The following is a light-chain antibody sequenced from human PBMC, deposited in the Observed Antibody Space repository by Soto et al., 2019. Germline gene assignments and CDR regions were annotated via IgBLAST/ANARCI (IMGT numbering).Light chain of an antibody. CDR1: SSDVGGYNY. Sequence: QSALTQPASVSGSPGQSITISCTGTSSDVGGYNYVSWYQQHPGKAPKLMIYDVSNRPAGVSNRFSGSKSGNTASLTISGLQAEDEADYYCSSYTSSSTPHVVFGGGTKLTVL. CDR2: DVS. V-gene: IGLV2-14*01. CDR3: SSYTSSSTPHVV. J-gene: IGLJ2*01.